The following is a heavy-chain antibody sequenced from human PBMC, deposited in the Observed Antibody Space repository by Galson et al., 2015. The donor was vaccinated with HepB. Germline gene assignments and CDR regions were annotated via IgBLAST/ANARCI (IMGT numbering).Heavy chain of an antibody. Sequence: SVKVSCKASGFTFSNSAVQWVRQARGQRLEWIGWIVVGSGYTEYAQEFQERVSITTDMSTSTAYMELSSLRPEDTAVYYCAADERGIGSAFGLWGQGTMVTVAS. V-gene: IGHV1-58*01. J-gene: IGHJ3*01. CDR2: IVVGSGYT. D-gene: IGHD3-16*01. CDR1: GFTFSNSA. CDR3: AADERGIGSAFGL.